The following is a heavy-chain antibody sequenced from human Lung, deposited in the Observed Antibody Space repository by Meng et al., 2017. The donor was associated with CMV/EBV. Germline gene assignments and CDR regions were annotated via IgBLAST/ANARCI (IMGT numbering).Heavy chain of an antibody. J-gene: IGHJ4*02. V-gene: IGHV1-18*01. Sequence: AQVVQSGGEVKKPGASLKVSCKASGYTFTNYGITWVRQAPGQELEWMGWISAYNGNTNYAQTLQGRVTMTTDTSTSTAYMELRSLRSDDTAVYYCARVEVGITSGDYWGQGTLVTVSS. CDR1: GYTFTNYG. CDR3: ARVEVGITSGDY. D-gene: IGHD1-26*01. CDR2: ISAYNGNT.